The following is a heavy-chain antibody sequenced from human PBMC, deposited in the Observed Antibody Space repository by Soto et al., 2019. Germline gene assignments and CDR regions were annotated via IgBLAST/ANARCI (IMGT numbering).Heavy chain of an antibody. CDR2: ISNRGDT. Sequence: PGGSLRLSCTASGFIVSDTYMNWVRQAPGKGLEWVSVISNRGDTHYADSVRGRFSLSRDIAGNTLHLQMNNLRVEDTAVYYCAREPRYCRGGSCSITGDAFDIWGQGTMVTVSS. CDR1: GFIVSDTY. J-gene: IGHJ3*02. CDR3: AREPRYCRGGSCSITGDAFDI. D-gene: IGHD2-15*01. V-gene: IGHV3-66*01.